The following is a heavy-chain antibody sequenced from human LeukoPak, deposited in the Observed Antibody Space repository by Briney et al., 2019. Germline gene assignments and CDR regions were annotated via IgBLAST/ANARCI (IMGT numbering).Heavy chain of an antibody. CDR1: GGSISSYY. CDR3: ARTTEGGYTYDYFYYYYMDV. CDR2: IYYSGST. V-gene: IGHV4-59*01. Sequence: SETLSLTCTVSGGSISSYYWSWIRQPPGKGLEWIGYIYYSGSTNYNPSLKSRVTISVDTSKNHFSLKLSSVTAADTAVYYCARTTEGGYTYDYFYYYYMDVWGKGTTVTVSS. D-gene: IGHD5-18*01. J-gene: IGHJ6*03.